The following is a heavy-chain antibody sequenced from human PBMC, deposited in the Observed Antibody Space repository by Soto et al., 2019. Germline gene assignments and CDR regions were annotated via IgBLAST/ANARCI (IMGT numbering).Heavy chain of an antibody. V-gene: IGHV3-30*18. CDR2: ISYDGSNK. CDR3: ANEPSTIAAAGTEFDY. Sequence: GGSLRLSCAASGFTFSSYGMHWVRQAPGKGLEWVAVISYDGSNKYYADSVKGRFTISRDNSRNTLYLQMNSLRAEDTAVYYCANEPSTIAAAGTEFDYWGQGTLVTVSS. CDR1: GFTFSSYG. D-gene: IGHD6-13*01. J-gene: IGHJ4*02.